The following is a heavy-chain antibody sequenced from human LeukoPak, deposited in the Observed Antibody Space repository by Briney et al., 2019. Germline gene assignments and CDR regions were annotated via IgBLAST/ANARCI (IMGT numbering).Heavy chain of an antibody. V-gene: IGHV3-30*02. CDR2: IRYDGSNK. J-gene: IGHJ4*02. CDR1: GFTFSSYG. Sequence: GGSLRLPCAASGFTFSSYGMHWVRQAPGKGLEWVAFIRYDGSNKYYADSVKGRFTISRDNSKNTLYPQMNSLRAEDTAVYYCARKTDSGGQGDYWGPGTLVTVSS. CDR3: ARKTDSGGQGDY. D-gene: IGHD3-22*01.